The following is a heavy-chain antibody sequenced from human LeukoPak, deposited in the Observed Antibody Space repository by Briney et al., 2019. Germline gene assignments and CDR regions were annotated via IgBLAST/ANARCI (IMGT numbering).Heavy chain of an antibody. V-gene: IGHV3-74*01. CDR1: GFTFSSSW. CDR3: ARAGNYYFDL. Sequence: GGSLRLSCAASGFTFSSSWMHWVRQGPGKGLVWVARMNADGRTINYADSVKGRFTISRDNAKNTLYLQMSNLRTEDAAVYYCARAGNYYFDLWGRGTQVTVSS. CDR2: MNADGRTI. J-gene: IGHJ2*01. D-gene: IGHD1-7*01.